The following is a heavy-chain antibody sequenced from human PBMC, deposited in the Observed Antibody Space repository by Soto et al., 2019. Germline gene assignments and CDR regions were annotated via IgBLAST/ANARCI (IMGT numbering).Heavy chain of an antibody. CDR1: GYPFTSYD. V-gene: IGHV1-8*01. CDR3: ASAGRSYSSGWHNWVHYYYYGMDV. J-gene: IGHJ6*02. CDR2: MNPNSGNT. Sequence: XSVKVSCNASGYPFTSYDIDWVRQATGQGLEWMGWMNPNSGNTGYAQKFQGRVTMTRNTSISTAYMELSSLRSEDTAVYYCASAGRSYSSGWHNWVHYYYYGMDVWGQGTTVTVSS. D-gene: IGHD6-19*01.